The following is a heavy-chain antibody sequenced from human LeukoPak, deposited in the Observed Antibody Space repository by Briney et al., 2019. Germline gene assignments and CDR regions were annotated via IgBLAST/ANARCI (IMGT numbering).Heavy chain of an antibody. V-gene: IGHV3-21*01. CDR1: GFTFSSYS. Sequence: GGSLRLSCAASGFTFSSYSMNWVRQAPGKGREWVSSISSSSSYIYYADSVKGRFTIPRDNAKNSPYLQMNSLRAEDTAVYYCARDRRRDIVVVPAAYNWFDPWGQGTLVTVSS. CDR2: ISSSSSYI. CDR3: ARDRRRDIVVVPAAYNWFDP. J-gene: IGHJ5*02. D-gene: IGHD2-2*01.